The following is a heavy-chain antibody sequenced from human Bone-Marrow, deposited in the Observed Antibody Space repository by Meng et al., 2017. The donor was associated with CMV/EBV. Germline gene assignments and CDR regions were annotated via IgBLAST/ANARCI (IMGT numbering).Heavy chain of an antibody. J-gene: IGHJ4*02. CDR3: AREGGYSYGVYFDY. CDR1: GFTFRSYW. CDR2: IKQDGSEK. D-gene: IGHD5-18*01. Sequence: GGSLRLSCAASGFTFRSYWMSWVRQAPGKGLEWVANIKQDGSEKYYVDSVKGRFTISRDNAKNSLYLQMNSLRAEDTAVYYCAREGGYSYGVYFDYWGQGTLVTVSP. V-gene: IGHV3-7*01.